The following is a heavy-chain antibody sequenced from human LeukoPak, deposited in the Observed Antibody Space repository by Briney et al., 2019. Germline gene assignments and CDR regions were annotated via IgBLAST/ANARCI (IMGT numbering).Heavy chain of an antibody. CDR3: ARVVVQLWLPYNWFDP. D-gene: IGHD5-18*01. CDR1: GFTFSSYW. CDR2: IKQDGSEK. Sequence: PGRSLRLSCAASGFTFSSYWMSWVRQAPGKGLEWVANIKQDGSEKYYVDSVKGRFTISRDNAKNSLYLQMDSLRAEDTAVYYCARVVVQLWLPYNWFDPWGQGTLVTVSS. V-gene: IGHV3-7*01. J-gene: IGHJ5*02.